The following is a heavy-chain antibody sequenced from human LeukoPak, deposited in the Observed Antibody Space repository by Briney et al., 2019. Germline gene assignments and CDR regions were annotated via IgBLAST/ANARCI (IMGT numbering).Heavy chain of an antibody. CDR3: AREAGVRKQWLFSY. V-gene: IGHV1-3*01. CDR2: INAGNGNT. J-gene: IGHJ4*02. D-gene: IGHD6-19*01. CDR1: GYTFTSYA. Sequence: AASVKVSCKASGYTFTSYAMHWVRQAPGQRLEWMGWINAGNGNTKYSQKFQGRVTITRDTSASTAYMELSSLRSEDTAVYYCAREAGVRKQWLFSYWGQGTLVTVSS.